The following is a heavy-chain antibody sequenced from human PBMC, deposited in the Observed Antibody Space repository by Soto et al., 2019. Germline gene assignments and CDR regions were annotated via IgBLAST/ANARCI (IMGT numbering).Heavy chain of an antibody. CDR3: ARAGYSYGYYFDY. CDR2: IWYDGSSK. J-gene: IGHJ4*02. D-gene: IGHD5-18*01. V-gene: IGHV3-33*01. CDR1: GFTFSTYG. Sequence: GGSLRLSCAASGFTFSTYGMNWVRQAPGKGLEWVAVIWYDGSSKYYADSVRGRFTISRDNSKNTLYLQMNSLRAEDTAVYYCARAGYSYGYYFDYWGQGTLVTVSS.